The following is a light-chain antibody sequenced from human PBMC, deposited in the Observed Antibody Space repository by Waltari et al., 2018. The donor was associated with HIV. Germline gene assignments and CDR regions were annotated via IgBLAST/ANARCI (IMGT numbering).Light chain of an antibody. CDR3: QVWDGTTAYYV. V-gene: IGLV3-9*01. Sequence: SYELSQPPSVSVALGQTARITCGGDAIGRQNVHWYRQKPGQAPVLVIYRDNNRPSGIPERFSGSNSGDTATLTISRAQAGDEADYYCQVWDGTTAYYVFATGTKVTVL. J-gene: IGLJ1*01. CDR2: RDN. CDR1: AIGRQN.